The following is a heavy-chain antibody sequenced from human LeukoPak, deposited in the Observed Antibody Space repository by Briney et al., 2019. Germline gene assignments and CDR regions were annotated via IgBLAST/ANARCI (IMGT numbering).Heavy chain of an antibody. D-gene: IGHD5-18*01. CDR2: INPNSGGT. Sequence: ASVKVSCKASGYTFTGYYMHWVRQAPGQGLEWMGWINPNSGGTNYAQKFQGRVTMTRDTSISTAYMELSRLRSDDTAVYYCARDSGSQAPDTADLDYWGQGTPVTVSS. CDR1: GYTFTGYY. V-gene: IGHV1-2*02. CDR3: ARDSGSQAPDTADLDY. J-gene: IGHJ4*02.